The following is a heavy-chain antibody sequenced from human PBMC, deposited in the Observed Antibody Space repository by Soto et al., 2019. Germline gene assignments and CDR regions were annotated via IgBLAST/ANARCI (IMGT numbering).Heavy chain of an antibody. V-gene: IGHV2-5*02. CDR1: GFSLDTSGAA. D-gene: IGHD3-10*01. CDR3: AHRDRASGGLFDY. Sequence: QITLKESGPTLVKPTQTLTLKCTFSGFSLDTSGAAVGWNRQPPGKGLEWLSVIYWDDDKRSSPSLRSRLTITKDTSKNQVVLRMTNMDPADTATYYCAHRDRASGGLFDYWGQGTLVTVSS. CDR2: IYWDDDK. J-gene: IGHJ4*02.